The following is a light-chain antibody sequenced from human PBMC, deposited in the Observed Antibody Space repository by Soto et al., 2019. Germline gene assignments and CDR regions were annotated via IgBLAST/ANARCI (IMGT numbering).Light chain of an antibody. CDR3: QQRSKWPPEIT. J-gene: IGKJ5*01. CDR2: DAS. Sequence: EIAMTQSPATLAASPGERATLSCRASQSDSSYLALYQQKPGQAPRLLIYDASNTATGIPARFSGSGSGTDFTLTISSLEPEDFAVYYCQQRSKWPPEITFGQGTRLEIK. V-gene: IGKV3-11*01. CDR1: QSDSSY.